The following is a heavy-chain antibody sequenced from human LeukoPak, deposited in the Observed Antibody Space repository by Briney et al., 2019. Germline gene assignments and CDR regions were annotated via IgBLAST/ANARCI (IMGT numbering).Heavy chain of an antibody. CDR1: GFTFSSYA. CDR2: ISYDGSNK. V-gene: IGHV3-30*04. D-gene: IGHD3-3*01. Sequence: GGSLRLSCAASGFTFSSYAMHWVRQAPGKGLEWVAVISYDGSNKYYADSVKGRFTISRDNAKNSLYLQMNSLRAEDTAVYYCARLYDFWSGYYMTGRFDPWGQGTLVTVSS. CDR3: ARLYDFWSGYYMTGRFDP. J-gene: IGHJ5*02.